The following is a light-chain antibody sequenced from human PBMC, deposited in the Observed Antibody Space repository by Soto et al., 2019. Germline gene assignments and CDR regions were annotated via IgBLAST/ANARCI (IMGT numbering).Light chain of an antibody. V-gene: IGLV2-11*01. CDR2: DVS. J-gene: IGLJ1*01. CDR1: SSDISGYNY. Sequence: QSALTQPRSVSGSPGQSVTISCTGTSSDISGYNYVSWYQQHPGKATKLMIYDVSKRPSGVPNRFSGSKSGNTASLTISGLQAEDEADYYCCSFAGSDTYVFGTGTKLIVL. CDR3: CSFAGSDTYV.